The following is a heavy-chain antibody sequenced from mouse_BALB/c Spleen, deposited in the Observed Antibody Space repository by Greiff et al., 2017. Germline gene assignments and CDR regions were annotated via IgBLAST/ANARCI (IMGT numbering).Heavy chain of an antibody. J-gene: IGHJ1*01. Sequence: VMLVESGPGLVAPSQSLSITCTVSGFSLTSYDISWIRQPPGKGLEWLGVIWTGGGTNYNSAFMSRLSISKDNSKSQVFLKMNSLQTDDTAIYYCVREGYGSSYWYFDVWGAGTTVTVSS. CDR1: GFSLTSYD. CDR3: VREGYGSSYWYFDV. CDR2: IWTGGGT. V-gene: IGHV2-9-2*01. D-gene: IGHD1-1*01.